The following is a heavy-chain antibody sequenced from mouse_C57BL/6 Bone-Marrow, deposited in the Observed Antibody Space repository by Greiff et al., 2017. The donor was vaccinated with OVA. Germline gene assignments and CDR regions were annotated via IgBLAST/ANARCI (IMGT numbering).Heavy chain of an antibody. V-gene: IGHV5-17*01. J-gene: IGHJ4*01. D-gene: IGHD2-2*01. Sequence: EVQVVESGGGLVKPGGSLRLSCAASGFTFSDYGMHWVRQAPEKGLEWVAYISSGSSTIYYADTVTGRFTIPRDNAKNNLFLKMTSLRSEDTAMYYGARRLLWLRAYYYAMDYWGQGTSVTVSS. CDR3: ARRLLWLRAYYYAMDY. CDR1: GFTFSDYG. CDR2: ISSGSSTI.